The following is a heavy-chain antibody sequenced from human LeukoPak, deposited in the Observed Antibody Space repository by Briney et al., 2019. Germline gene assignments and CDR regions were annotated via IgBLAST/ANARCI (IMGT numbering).Heavy chain of an antibody. D-gene: IGHD1-1*01. CDR1: GFTFSDHY. Sequence: GGSLRLSCEASGFTFSDHYMDWVRQAPGKGLEWVGRIRKKTSSYTTEYVASVKGRFTISRDDSKNSLYLQMNSLKTEDTAVYFCSRPSGTNWNDHYIDKWGQGTLVTVSS. CDR2: IRKKTSSYTT. CDR3: SRPSGTNWNDHYIDK. J-gene: IGHJ4*02. V-gene: IGHV3-72*01.